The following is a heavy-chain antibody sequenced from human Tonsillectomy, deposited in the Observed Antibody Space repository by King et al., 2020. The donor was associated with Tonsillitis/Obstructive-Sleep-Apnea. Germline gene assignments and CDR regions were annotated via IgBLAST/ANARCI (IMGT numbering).Heavy chain of an antibody. CDR2: ISCNSGSI. CDR1: GFTFDDYA. CDR3: AKDKESKADTLEY. Sequence: DVQLVESGGGLVQPGRSLRLSCTASGFTFDDYAMHWVRQAPGKGLEWVAGISCNSGSIYYADSVKGRFTISRDSAKNSLYLQMNSLRTEDTALYYCAKDKESKADTLEYWGQGTLVTVSS. D-gene: IGHD2-15*01. J-gene: IGHJ4*02. V-gene: IGHV3-9*01.